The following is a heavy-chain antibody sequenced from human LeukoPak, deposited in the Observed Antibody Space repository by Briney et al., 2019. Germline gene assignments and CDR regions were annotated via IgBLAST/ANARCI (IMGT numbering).Heavy chain of an antibody. V-gene: IGHV3-23*01. D-gene: IGHD6-19*01. J-gene: IGHJ4*03. CDR1: GFTFSSYA. CDR2: ISGSGGST. CDR3: AKQSLRDSSGWDDY. Sequence: PGGSLRLSCAASGFTFSSYAMSWVRQAPGKGLEWVSAISGSGGSTYYADSVKGRFTISRDNSKNTLYLQMNSLRAEDTAVYYCAKQSLRDSSGWDDYWGQGTTVTVSS.